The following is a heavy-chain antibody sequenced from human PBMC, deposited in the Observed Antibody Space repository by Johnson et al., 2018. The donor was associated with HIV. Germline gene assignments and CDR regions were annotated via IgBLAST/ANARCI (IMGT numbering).Heavy chain of an antibody. J-gene: IGHJ3*02. D-gene: IGHD4-23*01. CDR2: IWYDGNNK. V-gene: IGHV3-33*06. CDR3: AKSPAKDHGGNSGALAI. CDR1: GFTFSSYG. Sequence: QEKLVESGGGEVQPGRSLRLSCAASGFTFSSYGMHWVRQAPGKGLQWVAAIWYDGNNKYYADSVKGRFTVSRDNSKNTLYLQMNSLRAEDTAMYYCAKSPAKDHGGNSGALAIWGQGTMVTVSS.